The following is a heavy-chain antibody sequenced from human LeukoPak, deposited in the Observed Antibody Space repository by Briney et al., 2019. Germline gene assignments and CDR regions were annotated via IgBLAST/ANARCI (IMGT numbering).Heavy chain of an antibody. D-gene: IGHD3-22*01. CDR1: GFTFSNAW. J-gene: IGHJ3*02. V-gene: IGHV3-15*01. CDR2: IKSKTDGGTT. CDR3: TTELITLDAFDI. Sequence: GGSLRLSCAASGFTFSNAWMSWVRQAPGKGLEWVGRIKSKTDGGTTDYAEAVQGRFTISRDDSKNTLYLQMNSLNTEDTAVYYCTTELITLDAFDIWGQGPMVTVSS.